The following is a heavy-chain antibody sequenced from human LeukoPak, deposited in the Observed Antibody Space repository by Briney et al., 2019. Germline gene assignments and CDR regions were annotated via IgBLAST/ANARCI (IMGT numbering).Heavy chain of an antibody. Sequence: GGSLRLSCAASGFTFSSYWMSWVRQAPGKGLEWVANIKQDGSEKYYVDSVKGRFTISRDNAKNSLYLQMNSLRAEDTAVYYCAREYSSDWYGKALDYWGQGTLVTVSS. CDR3: AREYSSDWYGKALDY. J-gene: IGHJ4*02. V-gene: IGHV3-7*01. D-gene: IGHD6-19*01. CDR1: GFTFSSYW. CDR2: IKQDGSEK.